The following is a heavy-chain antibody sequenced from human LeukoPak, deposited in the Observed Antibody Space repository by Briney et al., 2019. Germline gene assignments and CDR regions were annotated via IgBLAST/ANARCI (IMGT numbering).Heavy chain of an antibody. D-gene: IGHD2-2*01. V-gene: IGHV4-59*08. CDR1: GGSISSYY. CDR2: IYYSGST. Sequence: SETVSLTCTVSGGSISSYYWSWIRQPPGKGLEWVGYIYYSGSTNYNPSLKSRVTTSVDTSKNQLSLKLSSVTAADTAVYYCARVIGYCSSTSCFGYFDYLGQGALASVSS. J-gene: IGHJ4*02. CDR3: ARVIGYCSSTSCFGYFDY.